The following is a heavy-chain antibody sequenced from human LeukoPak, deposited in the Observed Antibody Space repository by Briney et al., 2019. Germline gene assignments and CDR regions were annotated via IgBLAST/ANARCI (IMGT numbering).Heavy chain of an antibody. CDR2: IHPRGGT. CDR3: ARGHYSSGWYFGSAYGY. CDR1: GDSISSQKW. D-gene: IGHD6-19*01. V-gene: IGHV4-4*02. Sequence: SGTLSLTCDVSGDSISSQKWWNWGRQPPGKELEWIGEIHPRGGTNYSPSFRGRVTISLDKSKNQFSLKLSSVTAADTAVYYCARGHYSSGWYFGSAYGYWGQGTLVTVSS. J-gene: IGHJ4*02.